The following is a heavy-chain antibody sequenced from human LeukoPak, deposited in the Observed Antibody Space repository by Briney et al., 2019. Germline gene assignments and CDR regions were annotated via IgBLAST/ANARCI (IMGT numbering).Heavy chain of an antibody. CDR2: ISSSSSYI. Sequence: GGSLRLSCAASGFTFSSYWMNWVRQAPGKGLEWVSSISSSSSYIYYADSVKGRFTISRDNAKNSLYLQMNSLRAEDTAVYYCARRNWGEGIYYFDYWGQGTLVTVSS. V-gene: IGHV3-21*01. CDR3: ARRNWGEGIYYFDY. J-gene: IGHJ4*02. D-gene: IGHD7-27*01. CDR1: GFTFSSYW.